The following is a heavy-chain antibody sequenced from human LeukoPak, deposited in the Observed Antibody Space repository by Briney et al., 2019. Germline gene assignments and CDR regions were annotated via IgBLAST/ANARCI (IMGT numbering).Heavy chain of an antibody. J-gene: IGHJ4*02. CDR3: ARDPHGSGSSGGYLFDY. CDR1: GYTFTSYG. Sequence: GASVKVSCKASGYTFTSYGISWVRQAPGQGLEWMGWIRAYNGNTNYAQKFQGRVTMTRGTSTSTVYMELSSLRSEDTAVYYCARDPHGSGSSGGYLFDYWGQGTLVTVSS. V-gene: IGHV1-18*01. CDR2: IRAYNGNT. D-gene: IGHD3-10*01.